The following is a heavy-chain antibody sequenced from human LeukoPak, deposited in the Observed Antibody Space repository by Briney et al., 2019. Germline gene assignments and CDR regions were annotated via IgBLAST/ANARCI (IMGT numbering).Heavy chain of an antibody. J-gene: IGHJ4*02. CDR3: AKTSGYSSSWYYFDY. D-gene: IGHD6-13*01. Sequence: PGGSLRLSCAASGFTFSSYGMHWVRQAPGKGLEWVAFIRYDGSNKYYADSVKGRFTISRDNSKNTLYLQMNSLRAEDTAVYYCAKTSGYSSSWYYFDYWGQGTLVTVSS. V-gene: IGHV3-30*02. CDR1: GFTFSSYG. CDR2: IRYDGSNK.